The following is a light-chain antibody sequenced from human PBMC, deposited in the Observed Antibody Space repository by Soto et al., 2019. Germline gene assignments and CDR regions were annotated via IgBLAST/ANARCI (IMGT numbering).Light chain of an antibody. Sequence: QSALTQPASVSGSPGQSITISCAGTSSDVGSYNFVSWYQQHPGRAPKLMIYEVTKRPSGVSSRFSGSKSGNTASLTISGLQAEDEADYYCCSYAGTSSYVFGTGTKVTV. V-gene: IGLV2-23*02. CDR1: SSDVGSYNF. CDR3: CSYAGTSSYV. CDR2: EVT. J-gene: IGLJ1*01.